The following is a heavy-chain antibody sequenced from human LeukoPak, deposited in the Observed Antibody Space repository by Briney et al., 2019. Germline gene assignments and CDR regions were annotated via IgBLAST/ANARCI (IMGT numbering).Heavy chain of an antibody. CDR1: GYTFTNYG. V-gene: IGHV1-18*01. J-gene: IGHJ4*02. D-gene: IGHD6-19*01. Sequence: RASVKVSCKASGYTFTNYGISWVRQAPGQGLEWMGWISAYNGNTNYAQKFQGRITMTTDTSTSTAYRELRSLRSDDTAVYYCARDLKMGYSSGRYSWGTGSSNDYWGQGTLVTVSS. CDR3: ARDLKMGYSSGRYSWGTGSSNDY. CDR2: ISAYNGNT.